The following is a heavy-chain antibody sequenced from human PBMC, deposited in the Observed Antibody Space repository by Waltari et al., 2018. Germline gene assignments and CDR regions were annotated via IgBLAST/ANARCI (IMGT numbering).Heavy chain of an antibody. Sequence: QVQLVQSGAEVKKPGSSVKVSCKASGGTFSSYAISWVRQAPGQGLEWMGRILPTIGTANYAQKFQGRVTVTADESTSTAYMGLGSLRSEDTAVYYCAIGGTTVVTPYWDYGMDVWGQGTTVTVSS. D-gene: IGHD4-17*01. CDR2: ILPTIGTA. CDR1: GGTFSSYA. CDR3: AIGGTTVVTPYWDYGMDV. J-gene: IGHJ6*02. V-gene: IGHV1-69*01.